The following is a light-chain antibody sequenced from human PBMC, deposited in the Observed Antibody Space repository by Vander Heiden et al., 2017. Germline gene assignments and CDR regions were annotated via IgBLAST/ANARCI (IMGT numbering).Light chain of an antibody. V-gene: IGKV1-5*03. Sequence: DIQMIQSPSTLSASVGDRVTITCRASQSISSWLAWYQQKPGKAPKLLIYKASSLESGVPSRFSGSGSGTEFTLTISSLQPDDFATYYCQQYNSNQFTFGPGSKVVIK. CDR2: KAS. CDR1: QSISSW. J-gene: IGKJ3*01. CDR3: QQYNSNQFT.